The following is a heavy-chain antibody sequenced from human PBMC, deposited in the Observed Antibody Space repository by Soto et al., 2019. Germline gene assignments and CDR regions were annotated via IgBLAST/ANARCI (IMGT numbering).Heavy chain of an antibody. D-gene: IGHD2-21*01. CDR3: ARVLLSSVMSDSRYGMDV. J-gene: IGHJ6*02. V-gene: IGHV1-18*01. CDR2: ITTYNGDT. Sequence: QVQLVQSGAEVKKPGASVKVSCKASDYTFTTYGITWVRQAPGQGLEWMGWITTYNGDTNYAQKLQGRVTVTTDTSTNTAYMELRSLKSDDTAVYYCARVLLSSVMSDSRYGMDVWGQGTTVTVSS. CDR1: DYTFTTYG.